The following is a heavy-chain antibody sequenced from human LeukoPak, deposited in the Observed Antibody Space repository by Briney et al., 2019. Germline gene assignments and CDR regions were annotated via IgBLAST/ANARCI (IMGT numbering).Heavy chain of an antibody. CDR2: ISWNSGSI. CDR3: AKDIGGSYQGWFDP. D-gene: IGHD1-26*01. V-gene: IGHV3-9*01. J-gene: IGHJ5*02. CDR1: GFTFDDYA. Sequence: QPGRSLRLSCAASGFTFDDYAMHWVRQAPGKGLEWVSGISWNSGSIGYADSVKGRFTISRDNAKNSLYLQMNSLRAEDTALYYCAKDIGGSYQGWFDPWGQGTLVTVSS.